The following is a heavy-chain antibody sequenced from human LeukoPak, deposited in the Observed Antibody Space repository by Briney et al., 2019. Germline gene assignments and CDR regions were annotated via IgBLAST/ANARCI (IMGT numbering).Heavy chain of an antibody. V-gene: IGHV1-18*01. D-gene: IGHD6-19*01. CDR3: ARVAPLIAVAGDHSY. CDR2: ISAYNGNT. J-gene: IGHJ4*02. Sequence: AASVKVSCKASGYTFTSYGISWGRQAPGQGLEWMGWISAYNGNTNYAQKLQGRVTMTTDTSTSTAYMELRSLRSDDTAVYYCARVAPLIAVAGDHSYWGQGTLVTVSS. CDR1: GYTFTSYG.